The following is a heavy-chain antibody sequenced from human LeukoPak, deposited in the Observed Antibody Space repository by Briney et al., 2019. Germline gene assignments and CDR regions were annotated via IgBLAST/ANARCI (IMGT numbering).Heavy chain of an antibody. V-gene: IGHV3-21*01. CDR1: GFTFSGYV. CDR2: IGSSSSYI. CDR3: ARVLAYYDFWSGYSDY. J-gene: IGHJ4*02. Sequence: PGGSLRLSCAASGFTFSGYVMNWVRQAPGRGLEWVSSIGSSSSYIYYADSMKGRFTISRDNAKKSLYLQMNSLRAEDTAVYYCARVLAYYDFWSGYSDYWGQGTLVTVSS. D-gene: IGHD3-3*01.